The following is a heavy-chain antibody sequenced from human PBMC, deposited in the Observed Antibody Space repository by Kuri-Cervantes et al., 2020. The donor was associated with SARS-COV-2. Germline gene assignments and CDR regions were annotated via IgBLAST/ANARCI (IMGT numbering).Heavy chain of an antibody. CDR3: ARHEYSSSWVAY. Sequence: SETLSLPCTVSGGSISSYYWSWIRQPAGQGREWIGCIYTSGSTNYNPSLKSRVTMSVDTSKNQFSLKLSSVTAADTAVYYCARHEYSSSWVAYWGQGTLVTVSS. J-gene: IGHJ4*02. CDR2: IYTSGST. V-gene: IGHV4-4*07. D-gene: IGHD6-13*01. CDR1: GGSISSYY.